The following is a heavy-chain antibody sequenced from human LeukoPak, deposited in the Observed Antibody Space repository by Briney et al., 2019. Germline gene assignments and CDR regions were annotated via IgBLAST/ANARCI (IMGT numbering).Heavy chain of an antibody. CDR3: ARASRRDSSAYYYEY. V-gene: IGHV3-74*03. CDR2: INGDGSNT. J-gene: IGHJ4*02. Sequence: GGSLRLSCAAYGFTFSSHRMHWVRQAPGKGLVCVSRINGDGSNTTYADSVKGRFTISRDNAKNTLYLQMNSLRAEDTAVFYCARASRRDSSAYYYEYWGQGTLVTVSS. CDR1: GFTFSSHR. D-gene: IGHD3-22*01.